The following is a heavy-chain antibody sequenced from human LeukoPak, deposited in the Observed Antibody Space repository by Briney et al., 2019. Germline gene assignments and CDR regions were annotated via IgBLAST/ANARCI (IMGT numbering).Heavy chain of an antibody. J-gene: IGHJ4*02. V-gene: IGHV3-48*03. CDR2: ISSSGSTI. Sequence: PGGSLRLSCAASGFTFSSYEMNWVRQAPGKGLEWVSYISSSGSTIYYADSVKGRFTISRDNAKNSLYLQMSSLRAEDTAVYYCATLSRNGDYGDYWGQGTLVAVSS. CDR3: ATLSRNGDYGDY. D-gene: IGHD2-8*01. CDR1: GFTFSSYE.